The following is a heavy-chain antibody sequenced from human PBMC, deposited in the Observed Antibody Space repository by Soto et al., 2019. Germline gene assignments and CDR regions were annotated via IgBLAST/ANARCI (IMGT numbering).Heavy chain of an antibody. Sequence: GAAVKCSFNASGCTFSSYAISWVRQAPGQGLEWMGGIIPIFGTANYAQKFQGRVTITADKSTSTAYMELSSLRSEDTDVYYCAREDSGSYLVDYWGHGTLVTVSS. CDR3: AREDSGSYLVDY. J-gene: IGHJ4*01. CDR1: GCTFSSYA. V-gene: IGHV1-69*06. D-gene: IGHD1-26*01. CDR2: IIPIFGTA.